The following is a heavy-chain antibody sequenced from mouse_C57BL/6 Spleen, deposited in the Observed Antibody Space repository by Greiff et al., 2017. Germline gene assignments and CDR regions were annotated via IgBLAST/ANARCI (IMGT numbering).Heavy chain of an antibody. D-gene: IGHD2-2*01. CDR3: ESPARVTAGYFDY. V-gene: IGHV5-6*01. Sequence: EVMLVESGGDLVKPGGSLKLSCAASGFTFSSYGMSWVRQTPDKRLEWVATISSGGSYTYYPDGVKGRFTISRDTAKKTQYLQMSSLKSEDTAMYYSESPARVTAGYFDYWGQGTTLTVSS. CDR2: ISSGGSYT. J-gene: IGHJ2*01. CDR1: GFTFSSYG.